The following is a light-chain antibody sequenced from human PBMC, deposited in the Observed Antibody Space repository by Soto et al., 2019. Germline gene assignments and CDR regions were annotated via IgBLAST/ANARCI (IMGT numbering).Light chain of an antibody. V-gene: IGKV1-5*03. J-gene: IGKJ1*01. CDR2: RAS. CDR1: QSISGW. Sequence: DIQMTQSPSTLFASVGDRVTITCRASQSISGWLAWYQQKPGKAPNLLIYRASNLEGGVPSRFSGSGSGTEFTLTISSLQPDDFATYYCQQYNSCPWTFGQGTKVEIK. CDR3: QQYNSCPWT.